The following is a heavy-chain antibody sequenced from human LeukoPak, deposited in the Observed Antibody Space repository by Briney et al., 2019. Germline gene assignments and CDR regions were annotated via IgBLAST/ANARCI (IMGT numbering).Heavy chain of an antibody. CDR2: ISTTSSYI. Sequence: GGSLRLSCTASGFTFSSYSMSWVRQAPGKGLEWVSSISTTSSYIYYADSVKGRFTISRDNARNSLYLQMNTLRAEDTAVYSCARGADGVSSNSRGWFDPWGQGTLVTVSS. CDR1: GFTFSSYS. V-gene: IGHV3-21*01. D-gene: IGHD2-15*01. J-gene: IGHJ5*02. CDR3: ARGADGVSSNSRGWFDP.